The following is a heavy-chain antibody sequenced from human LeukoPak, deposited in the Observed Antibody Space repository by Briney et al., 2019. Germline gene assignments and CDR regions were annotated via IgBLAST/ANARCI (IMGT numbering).Heavy chain of an antibody. CDR1: GFTFSGAA. J-gene: IGHJ4*02. Sequence: GSLRLSCAASGFTFSGAAMHWVRQASGKGLEWVGRIRSKANSYATAYAASVKGRFTISRDDSKNTAYLQMNSLKTEHTAVYYCTRDADTAMVTDDFDYWGQGTLVTVSS. CDR3: TRDADTAMVTDDFDY. CDR2: IRSKANSYAT. D-gene: IGHD5-18*01. V-gene: IGHV3-73*01.